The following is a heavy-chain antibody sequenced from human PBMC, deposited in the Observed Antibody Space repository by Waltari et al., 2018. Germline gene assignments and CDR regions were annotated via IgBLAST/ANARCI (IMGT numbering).Heavy chain of an antibody. J-gene: IGHJ4*02. CDR2: ISYDGSNK. D-gene: IGHD1-26*01. CDR1: GFTFSSYG. Sequence: QVQLVESGGGVVQPVRSLRLSCAASGFTFSSYGMHWVRQAPGKGLEWVAVISYDGSNKYYADSVKGRFTISRDNSKNTLYLQMNSLRAEDTAVYYCAKDRNWDLYYFDYWGQGTLVTVSS. V-gene: IGHV3-30*18. CDR3: AKDRNWDLYYFDY.